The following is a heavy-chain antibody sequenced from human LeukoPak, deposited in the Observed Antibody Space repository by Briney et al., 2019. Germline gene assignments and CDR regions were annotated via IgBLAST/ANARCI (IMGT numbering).Heavy chain of an antibody. CDR1: GGSFRGYY. CDR3: AREPFASLGDYGFGAFDI. V-gene: IGHV4-34*01. J-gene: IGHJ3*02. CDR2: INHSGST. Sequence: SETLSLTCAVYGGSFRGYYWSWIRQPPGKGLEWIGEINHSGSTNYNPSLKSRVTISVDTSKNQFSPKLSSVTAADTAVYYCAREPFASLGDYGFGAFDIWGQGTMVTVSS. D-gene: IGHD4-17*01.